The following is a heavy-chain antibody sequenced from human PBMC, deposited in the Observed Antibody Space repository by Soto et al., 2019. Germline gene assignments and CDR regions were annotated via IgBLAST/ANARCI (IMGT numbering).Heavy chain of an antibody. Sequence: LRLSCAASGFTFSSYAMSWVRQAPGKGLEWVSGISGSGGSTYYADSVKGRFTISRDNSKNTLYLQMNSLRAEDTAVYYCAKDTSVAVAGIDYWGQGTLVTVSS. CDR3: AKDTSVAVAGIDY. CDR2: ISGSGGST. J-gene: IGHJ4*02. D-gene: IGHD6-19*01. V-gene: IGHV3-23*01. CDR1: GFTFSSYA.